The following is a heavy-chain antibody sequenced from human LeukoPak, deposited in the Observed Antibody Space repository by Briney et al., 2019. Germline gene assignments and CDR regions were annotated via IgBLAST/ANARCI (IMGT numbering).Heavy chain of an antibody. CDR2: ITSSGNTI. CDR1: GFTFRSYE. CDR3: ARANYYDISGYDY. Sequence: PGGSLRLSCAASGFTFRSYEMNWVRQAPGKGLEWVSYITSSGNTIYYADSVKGRFTISRDNAKNSLYLEMNSLRAEDTAVYYCARANYYDISGYDYWGQSTLVTVSS. D-gene: IGHD3-22*01. J-gene: IGHJ4*02. V-gene: IGHV3-48*03.